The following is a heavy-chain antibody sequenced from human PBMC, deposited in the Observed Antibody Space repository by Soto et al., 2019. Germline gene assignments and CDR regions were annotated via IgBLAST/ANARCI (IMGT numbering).Heavy chain of an antibody. D-gene: IGHD2-2*01. CDR3: ARDLVPAAISFHGVDV. CDR2: INPNSGAT. Sequence: ASVKVSCRASGYTFTDYYIHWVRQAPGQGLEWMGWINPNSGATNYAQKFQGRVTMTRDTSISTAYMELSRLRSDDTAVYYCARDLVPAAISFHGVDVWGQGTTVTVS. CDR1: GYTFTDYY. J-gene: IGHJ6*02. V-gene: IGHV1-2*02.